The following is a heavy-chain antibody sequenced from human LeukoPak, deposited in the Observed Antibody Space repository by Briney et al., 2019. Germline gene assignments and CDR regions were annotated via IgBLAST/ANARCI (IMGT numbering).Heavy chain of an antibody. CDR2: INHSGST. J-gene: IGHJ6*02. V-gene: IGHV4-34*01. D-gene: IGHD6-13*01. CDR3: ARRPWEQQLALYYYYGIDV. CDR1: GVSFSSYY. Sequence: SETLSLTCAASGVSFSSYYRSWIRQPPGKGLEWIGEINHSGSTDYNPSLKSRVTISVDTSKNQFSLKLSSVTDADTAVYYWARRPWEQQLALYYYYGIDVWGQGTTVTVSS.